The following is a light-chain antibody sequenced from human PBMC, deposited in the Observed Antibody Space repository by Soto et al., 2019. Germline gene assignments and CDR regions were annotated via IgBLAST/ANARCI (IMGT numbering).Light chain of an antibody. J-gene: IGKJ2*01. Sequence: EIVLTQSPGTLSLSPGERATLSCRASQSVSSSYLAWYQQKPGQAPRLLIYGASSRATGNPDRFSGSGSGTDFTLTISRLEPEDFAVYYCQQPYTFGQGTKLEIK. V-gene: IGKV3-20*01. CDR2: GAS. CDR3: QQPYT. CDR1: QSVSSSY.